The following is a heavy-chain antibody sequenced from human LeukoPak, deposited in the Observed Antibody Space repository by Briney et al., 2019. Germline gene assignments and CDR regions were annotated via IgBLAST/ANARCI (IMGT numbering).Heavy chain of an antibody. D-gene: IGHD2-2*01. Sequence: PGGSLRLSCAASGFTFSSYVMSWVRLAPGKGLEWASATSGSGVTTYYADSVKGRLTASRDNSKSTLYLQMNSLRVEDTAVYYCAKAYCTRTTCLSPDYWGQGTLVTVSS. J-gene: IGHJ4*02. CDR3: AKAYCTRTTCLSPDY. V-gene: IGHV3-23*01. CDR2: TSGSGVTT. CDR1: GFTFSSYV.